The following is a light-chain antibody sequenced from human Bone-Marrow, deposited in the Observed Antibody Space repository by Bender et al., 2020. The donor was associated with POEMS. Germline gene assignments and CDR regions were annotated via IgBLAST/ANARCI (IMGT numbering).Light chain of an antibody. V-gene: IGLV1-40*01. CDR3: QSYDNSLGGWV. Sequence: QSVLTQPPSVSGAPGQRVTISCTGSSSNTGSGYDINWYQHLPGTAPKLLIYGYNNRPSGGPDRFSGSKSGTSASLAITGRQAEDEGDYYCQSYDNSLGGWVFGGGTKLTVL. J-gene: IGLJ3*02. CDR2: GYN. CDR1: SSNTGSGYD.